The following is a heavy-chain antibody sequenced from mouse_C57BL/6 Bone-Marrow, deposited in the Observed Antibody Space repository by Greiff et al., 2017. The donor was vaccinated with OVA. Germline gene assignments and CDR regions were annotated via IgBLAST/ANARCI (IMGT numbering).Heavy chain of an antibody. CDR3: ARFDYYGSSSFDY. D-gene: IGHD1-1*01. J-gene: IGHJ2*01. Sequence: QVQLQQPGAELVKPGASVKLSCKASGYTFTSYWMQWVKQRPGQGLEWIGEIDPSDSYTNYNQKFKGKATLTVDTSSSTAYMQLSSLTSEGSAVYYCARFDYYGSSSFDYWGQGTTLTVSS. V-gene: IGHV1-50*01. CDR1: GYTFTSYW. CDR2: IDPSDSYT.